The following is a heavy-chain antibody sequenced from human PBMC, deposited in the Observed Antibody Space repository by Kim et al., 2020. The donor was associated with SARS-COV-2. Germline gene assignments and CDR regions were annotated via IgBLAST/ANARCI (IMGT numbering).Heavy chain of an antibody. CDR1: GFTFSSYA. J-gene: IGHJ4*02. Sequence: GGSLRLSCAASGFTFSSYAMHWVRQAPGKGLEWVAVISYDGSNKYYADSVKGRFTISRDNSKNTLYLQMNSLRAEDTAVYYCASTPPTFVVVTANADYWGQGTLVTVSS. CDR2: ISYDGSNK. D-gene: IGHD2-21*02. V-gene: IGHV3-30-3*01. CDR3: ASTPPTFVVVTANADY.